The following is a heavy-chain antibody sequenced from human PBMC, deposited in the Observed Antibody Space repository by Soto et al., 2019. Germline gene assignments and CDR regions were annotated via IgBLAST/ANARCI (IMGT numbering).Heavy chain of an antibody. CDR3: ARAPGAAIDY. CDR2: INAGNANT. Sequence: QVQLVQSGAEVKKPGASVKVSCKASGYTFTSYAMHWVRQAPGQRLEWMGWINAGNANTKYSQKFQGRVTITRDTSASTAYMALSSLRSDDTAVYYCARAPGAAIDYWGQGTLVTVSS. CDR1: GYTFTSYA. V-gene: IGHV1-3*01. J-gene: IGHJ4*02.